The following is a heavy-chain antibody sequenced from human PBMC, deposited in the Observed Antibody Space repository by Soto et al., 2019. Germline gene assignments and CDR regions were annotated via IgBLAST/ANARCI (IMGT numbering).Heavy chain of an antibody. CDR3: AAIQLWPYFDY. D-gene: IGHD5-18*01. CDR2: ISRDGGGTT. J-gene: IGHJ4*02. V-gene: IGHV3-23*01. CDR1: GFSFRTYA. Sequence: GESLKISCAVSGFSFRTYAMSWVRQAPGKGLEWVSTISRDGGGTTYYADSVKGRFTISRDNFKNSVYLQMNSLRAEDTALYYCAAIQLWPYFDYWGQGTLVTVSS.